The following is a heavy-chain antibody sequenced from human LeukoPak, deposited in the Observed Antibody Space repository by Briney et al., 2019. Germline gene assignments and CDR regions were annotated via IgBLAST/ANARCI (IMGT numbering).Heavy chain of an antibody. J-gene: IGHJ3*02. V-gene: IGHV4-39*01. Sequence: NSSETLSLTCTVSGGSISSSSYYWGWIRQPPGKGLEWIGSIYYSGSTYYNPSLKSRVTISVDTSKNQFSLKLSSVTAADTAVYYCARQVPVLGAFDIWGQGTMVTVSS. CDR1: GGSISSSSYY. CDR2: IYYSGST. CDR3: ARQVPVLGAFDI. D-gene: IGHD4/OR15-4a*01.